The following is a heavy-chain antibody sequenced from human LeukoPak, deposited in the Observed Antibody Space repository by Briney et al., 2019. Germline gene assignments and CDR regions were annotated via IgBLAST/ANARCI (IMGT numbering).Heavy chain of an antibody. CDR2: IYYSGST. J-gene: IGHJ4*02. Sequence: SETLSLTCTVSGGSISSSSYYWGWIRQPPGTGLEWIGSIYYSGSTYYNPSLKSRVTISVDTSKNQFSLKLSSVTAADTAVYYCAREKPYYYDSSGYLDYWGQGTLVTVSS. V-gene: IGHV4-39*07. D-gene: IGHD3-22*01. CDR1: GGSISSSSYY. CDR3: AREKPYYYDSSGYLDY.